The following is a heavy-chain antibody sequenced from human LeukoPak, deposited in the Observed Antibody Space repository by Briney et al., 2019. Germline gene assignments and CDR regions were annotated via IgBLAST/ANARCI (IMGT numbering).Heavy chain of an antibody. CDR3: ARDKGLRFADY. J-gene: IGHJ4*02. V-gene: IGHV3-30*03. CDR1: AFTFTFSRSG. CDR2: ISYDGSDK. D-gene: IGHD5-12*01. Sequence: PGGSLRLSCAVSAFTFTFSRSGMHWVRQAPGKGLEWVTFISYDGSDKYYADSVKGRFTISRDNSKNTVYLEMDSLRPDDTAVYYCARDKGLRFADYWGQGTLVTVSS.